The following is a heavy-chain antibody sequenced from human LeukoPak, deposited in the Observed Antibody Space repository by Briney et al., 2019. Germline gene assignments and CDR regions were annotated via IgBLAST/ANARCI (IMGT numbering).Heavy chain of an antibody. V-gene: IGHV4-59*01. Sequence: SETLSLACTVSGGSISNYYWTWIRQPPGKGLEWIGYIYYSGTTNYNPSLKSRVTISVDTSKNQFSLRLGSLTAADTAVYYCARGGVAEYVYWGQGTLVTVSS. CDR2: IYYSGTT. D-gene: IGHD3-16*01. J-gene: IGHJ4*02. CDR3: ARGGVAEYVY. CDR1: GGSISNYY.